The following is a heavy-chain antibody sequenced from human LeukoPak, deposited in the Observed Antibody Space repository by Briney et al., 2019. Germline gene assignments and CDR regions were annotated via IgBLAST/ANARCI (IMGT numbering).Heavy chain of an antibody. Sequence: ASVKVSCKASGDTFSGHTINWVRQAPGQGLEWMGRIIPFIGVTKYAQKFQARITITADKSTSTAYMELSKDTAVYYCARGYCTSTTCYMYNWLDPWGQGTLVTVSS. J-gene: IGHJ5*02. CDR1: GDTFSGHT. D-gene: IGHD2-2*02. CDR2: IIPFIGVT. V-gene: IGHV1-69*02. CDR3: ARGYCTSTTCYMYNWLDP.